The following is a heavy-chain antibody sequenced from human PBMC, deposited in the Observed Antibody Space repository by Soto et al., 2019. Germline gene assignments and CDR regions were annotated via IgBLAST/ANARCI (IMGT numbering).Heavy chain of an antibody. V-gene: IGHV3-23*01. J-gene: IGHJ4*02. CDR3: VIDAFGMVIHFDY. CDR1: GFTFSNYA. CDR2: ISGSGGNT. D-gene: IGHD3-3*01. Sequence: EVQLLESGGGLVQPGGPLRLSCAASGFTFSNYAMSWVRQAPGKGLEWVSSISGSGGNTYYADSVKGRYTIARDKSKNTVYLQMYSLRAEDTAIYYCVIDAFGMVIHFDYWCVGSLVTVSS.